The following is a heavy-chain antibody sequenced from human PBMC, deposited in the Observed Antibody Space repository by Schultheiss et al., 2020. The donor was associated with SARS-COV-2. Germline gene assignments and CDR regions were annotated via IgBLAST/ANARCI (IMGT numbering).Heavy chain of an antibody. CDR3: AREAEGSIRGSFDY. J-gene: IGHJ4*02. CDR2: IYYSGST. V-gene: IGHV4-39*07. CDR1: GGSISSSSYY. Sequence: SETLSLTCTVSGGSISSSSYYWGWIRQPPGKGLEWIGSIYYSGSTYYNPSLKSRVTISVDTSKNQFSLKLSSVTAADTAVYYCAREAEGSIRGSFDYWGQGTLVTVSS. D-gene: IGHD1-26*01.